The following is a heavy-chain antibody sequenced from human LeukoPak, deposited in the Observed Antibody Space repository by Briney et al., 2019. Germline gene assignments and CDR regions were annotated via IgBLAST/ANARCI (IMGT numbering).Heavy chain of an antibody. J-gene: IGHJ4*02. V-gene: IGHV3-21*01. Sequence: GGSLRLSCAASGFPFSSYSMNWVRQAPGKGLEWVSSISSSSSYIYYADSVKGRFTISRDNAKNSLYLQMNSLRAEDTAVYYCARGKDCSGGSCYSDYWGQGTLVTVSS. CDR3: ARGKDCSGGSCYSDY. CDR2: ISSSSSYI. CDR1: GFPFSSYS. D-gene: IGHD2-15*01.